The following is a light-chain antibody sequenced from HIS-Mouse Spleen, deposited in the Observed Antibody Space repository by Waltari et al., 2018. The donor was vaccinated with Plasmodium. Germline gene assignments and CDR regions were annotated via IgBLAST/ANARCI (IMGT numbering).Light chain of an antibody. CDR2: AGS. V-gene: IGLV2-23*01. CDR1: SSDVGSYNL. J-gene: IGLJ2*01. CDR3: CSYAGSRMV. Sequence: QSALTQPASVSGSPGQSITISCTGTSSDVGSYNLVSWYKQHPGKAPKLMIYAGSKRPSGFSNRCAGSKSGNTASVTISGLQAEDEADYYCCSYAGSRMVFGGGTKLTVL.